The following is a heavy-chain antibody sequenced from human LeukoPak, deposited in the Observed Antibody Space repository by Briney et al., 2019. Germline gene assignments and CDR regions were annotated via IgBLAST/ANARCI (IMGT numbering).Heavy chain of an antibody. CDR1: GFTFDDYA. D-gene: IGHD2-2*01. CDR3: AKDIVVVPVSMDV. J-gene: IGHJ6*02. Sequence: GGSLRLSCAASGFTFDDYAMHWVRQAPGEGLEWVSGISWNSGSIGYADSVKGRFTISRDNAKNSLYLQMNSLRAEDTALYYCAKDIVVVPVSMDVWGQGTTVTVSS. CDR2: ISWNSGSI. V-gene: IGHV3-9*01.